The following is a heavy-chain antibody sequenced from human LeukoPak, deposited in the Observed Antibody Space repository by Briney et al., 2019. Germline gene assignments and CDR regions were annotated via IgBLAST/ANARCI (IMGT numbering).Heavy chain of an antibody. D-gene: IGHD6-13*01. Sequence: PGRTLRLSSAASGFTFSSYWMSWVRQAPGKGLEWVANIKQDGSEKYYVDSVKGRFTISRDNDKNSLYLQMNSLRAEDTAVYYCARETPYSSSWTVFDYWGLGTLVTVSS. J-gene: IGHJ4*02. V-gene: IGHV3-7*01. CDR2: IKQDGSEK. CDR3: ARETPYSSSWTVFDY. CDR1: GFTFSSYW.